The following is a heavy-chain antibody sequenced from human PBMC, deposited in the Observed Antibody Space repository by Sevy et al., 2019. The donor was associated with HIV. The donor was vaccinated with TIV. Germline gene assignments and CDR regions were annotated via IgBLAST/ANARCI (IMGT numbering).Heavy chain of an antibody. J-gene: IGHJ6*03. CDR2: INSDGSST. CDR1: GFTFSSYW. Sequence: GGSLRLSCAASGFTFSSYWMHWVRQAPGKGLVWVSRINSDGSSTGYADSVKGRFTISRDNAKNTLYLQMNSLRAEDTAVYYCPRGDSSSWYNYYYYMDVWGKGTTVTVSS. CDR3: PRGDSSSWYNYYYYMDV. V-gene: IGHV3-74*01. D-gene: IGHD6-13*01.